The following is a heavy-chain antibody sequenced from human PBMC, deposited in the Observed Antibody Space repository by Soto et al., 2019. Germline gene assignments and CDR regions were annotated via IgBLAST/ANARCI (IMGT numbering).Heavy chain of an antibody. CDR1: GYTFTDYA. CDR2: IAGTGNT. D-gene: IGHD4-17*01. CDR3: ARDLYGDYIFDS. Sequence: QVQLVQSGREVKRPGASVTLSCKASGYTFTDYALHWVRRAPGQGLEWLGWIAGTGNTKYSQKLQGRVTITRDTAATTAYMELRSLTSEDTAVYYCARDLYGDYIFDSWGQGVLVTVSS. V-gene: IGHV1-3*01. J-gene: IGHJ4*02.